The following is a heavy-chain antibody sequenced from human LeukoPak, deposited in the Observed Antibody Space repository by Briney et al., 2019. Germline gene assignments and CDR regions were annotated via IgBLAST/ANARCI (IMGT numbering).Heavy chain of an antibody. CDR3: PTEKVSGYTSACSLTGSSSYSLAV. J-gene: IGHJ6*03. CDR1: GGTFISYA. CDR2: IIPIFGTA. Sequence: ASVKVSCRASGGTFISYAISWVRQAPGQGLEWMGGIIPIFGTANYAQKFQGRVTITTDESTSTAYMELSSLRSEDPPLYSCPTEKVSGYTSACSLTGSSSYSLAVWAKGPRSPSP. V-gene: IGHV1-69*05. D-gene: IGHD6-19*01.